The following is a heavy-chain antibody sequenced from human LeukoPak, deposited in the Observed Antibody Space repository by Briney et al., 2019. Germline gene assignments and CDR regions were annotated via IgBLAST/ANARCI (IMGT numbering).Heavy chain of an antibody. Sequence: ASVTVSCKASGGTFSSYAISWVRQAPGQGLEWMGGIIPIFGTANYAQKFQGRVTITTDESTSTAYMELSSLRSEDTAVYYCAESLEESNYFDYWGQGTLVTVSS. CDR2: IIPIFGTA. CDR3: AESLEESNYFDY. D-gene: IGHD3/OR15-3a*01. CDR1: GGTFSSYA. J-gene: IGHJ4*02. V-gene: IGHV1-69*05.